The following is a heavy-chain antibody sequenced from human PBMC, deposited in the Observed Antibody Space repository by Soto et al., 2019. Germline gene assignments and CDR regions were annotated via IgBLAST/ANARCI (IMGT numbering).Heavy chain of an antibody. V-gene: IGHV6-1*01. Sequence: PSQTLSLTCAISGDSVSSNSAAWNWIRQSPSRGLEWLGRTYYRSKWYNDYAVSVKSRITINPDTSKNQFSLKLNSVTPEDTAVYFCAREPLKDTAMTFDYWGQGTLVTVSS. J-gene: IGHJ4*02. CDR1: GDSVSSNSAA. D-gene: IGHD5-18*01. CDR2: TYYRSKWYN. CDR3: AREPLKDTAMTFDY.